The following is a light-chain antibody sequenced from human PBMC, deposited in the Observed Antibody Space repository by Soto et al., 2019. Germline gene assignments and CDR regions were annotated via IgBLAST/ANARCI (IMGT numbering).Light chain of an antibody. Sequence: EIVLTQSPAILSLSPGERATLSCRASQSVGTYLGWYQQKLGQAPRLLIYDASNRATGIPARFSGSGSGTDFTLTISSLEPEDFAVYYCQQRVNWLTFGGGTKVEL. V-gene: IGKV3-11*01. CDR1: QSVGTY. CDR3: QQRVNWLT. J-gene: IGKJ4*01. CDR2: DAS.